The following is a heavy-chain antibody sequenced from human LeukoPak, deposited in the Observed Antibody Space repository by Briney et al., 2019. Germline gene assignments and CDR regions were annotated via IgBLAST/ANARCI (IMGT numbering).Heavy chain of an antibody. CDR2: IYYSGST. CDR1: GGSISSSSYY. CDR3: ARNSSGWSFDY. V-gene: IGHV4-39*02. J-gene: IGHJ4*02. D-gene: IGHD6-19*01. Sequence: PSGTLSLTCTVSGGSISSSSYYWGWIRQPPGKGLEWIGSIYYSGSTSYNPSLKSRVTISVDTSKNHFSLKLNSVTAADTGLYYCARNSSGWSFDYWGQGTLVTVSS.